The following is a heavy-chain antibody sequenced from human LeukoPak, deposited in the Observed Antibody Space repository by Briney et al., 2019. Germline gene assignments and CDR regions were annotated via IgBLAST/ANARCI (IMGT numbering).Heavy chain of an antibody. CDR2: IYSGGST. CDR1: GFTVSSNY. J-gene: IGHJ3*02. Sequence: GGSLRLSCAASGFTVSSNYMSWVRQAPGKGLEWVSVIYSGGSTYYADSVKGRFTISRDNSKNTLYLQMNSLRAEDTAIYYCAKRQGLGYCSSTSCPDAFDIWGQGTMVSVSS. CDR3: AKRQGLGYCSSTSCPDAFDI. D-gene: IGHD2-2*01. V-gene: IGHV3-53*01.